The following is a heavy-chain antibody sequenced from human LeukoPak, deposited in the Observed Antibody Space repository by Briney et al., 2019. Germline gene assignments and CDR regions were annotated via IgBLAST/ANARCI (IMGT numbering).Heavy chain of an antibody. CDR2: IIPILGTA. CDR3: AREAAIIPPYYDFWSGYYDY. D-gene: IGHD3-3*01. J-gene: IGHJ4*02. Sequence: GASVKVSCKASGGTFSSYAISWVRQAPGQGLEWMGGIIPILGTANYAQKFQGRVTITTDESTSTAYMELSSLRSEDTAVYYCAREAAIIPPYYDFWSGYYDYWGQGTLVTVSS. CDR1: GGTFSSYA. V-gene: IGHV1-69*05.